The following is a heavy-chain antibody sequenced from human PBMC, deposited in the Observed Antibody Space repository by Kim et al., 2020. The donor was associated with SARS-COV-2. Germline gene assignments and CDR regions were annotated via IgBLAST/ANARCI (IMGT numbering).Heavy chain of an antibody. Sequence: GGSLRLSCAASGFTFSSYAMSWVRQAPGKGLEWVSAISGSGGSTYYADSVKGRFTISRDNSKNTLYLQMNSLRAEDTAVYYCAKLVASYGFWSGLGYFDYWGQGTLVTVSS. D-gene: IGHD3-3*01. CDR2: ISGSGGST. CDR1: GFTFSSYA. V-gene: IGHV3-23*01. J-gene: IGHJ4*02. CDR3: AKLVASYGFWSGLGYFDY.